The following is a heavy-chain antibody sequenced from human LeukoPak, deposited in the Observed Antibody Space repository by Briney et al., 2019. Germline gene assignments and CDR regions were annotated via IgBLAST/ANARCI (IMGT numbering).Heavy chain of an antibody. Sequence: PGGSLRLSCAASGFTFSSYAMHWVRQAPGKGLEWVAVISYDGSNKYYADSVKGRFTISRDNSKNTLYLQMNSLRAEDTAVYYCARDPTDWGEAGIDYWGQGTLVTVSS. CDR3: ARDPTDWGEAGIDY. V-gene: IGHV3-30-3*01. CDR2: ISYDGSNK. J-gene: IGHJ4*02. CDR1: GFTFSSYA. D-gene: IGHD7-27*01.